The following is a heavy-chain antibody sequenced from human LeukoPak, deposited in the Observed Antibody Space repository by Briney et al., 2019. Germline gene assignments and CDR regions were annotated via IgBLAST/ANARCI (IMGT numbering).Heavy chain of an antibody. CDR3: VLEWLHNWFDP. D-gene: IGHD3-3*01. CDR2: MNPNSGNT. CDR1: GYTFTNYD. Sequence: ASVKVSCKASGYTFTNYDINWVRQATGQGLEWMGWMNPNSGNTGYAQKFQGRVTMTRNTSISTAYMELSSLRSEDTAVYYCVLEWLHNWFDPWGQGTLVTVSS. V-gene: IGHV1-8*01. J-gene: IGHJ5*02.